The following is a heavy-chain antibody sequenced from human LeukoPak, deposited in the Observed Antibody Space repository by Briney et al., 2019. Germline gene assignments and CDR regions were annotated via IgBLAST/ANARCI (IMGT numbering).Heavy chain of an antibody. CDR2: IYYSGST. J-gene: IGHJ4*02. CDR1: GGSVSSGSYY. Sequence: PSETLSLTCTVSGGSVSSGSYYWSWIRQPPGKGLEWIGYIYYSGSTNYNPSLKSRVTISVDTSKNQFSLKLSSVTAADTAVYYCARGFYENPFDYWGQGTLVTASS. CDR3: ARGFYENPFDY. D-gene: IGHD5/OR15-5a*01. V-gene: IGHV4-61*01.